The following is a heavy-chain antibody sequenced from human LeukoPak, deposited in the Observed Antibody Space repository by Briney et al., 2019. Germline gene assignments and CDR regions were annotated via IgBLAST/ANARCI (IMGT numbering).Heavy chain of an antibody. D-gene: IGHD4-23*01. V-gene: IGHV3-23*01. CDR1: GFTFSSYY. Sequence: GGSLRLSCAASGFTFSSYYMNCVRQAPGKGLEWVSSISAGGGSTYYGDSVKGRFTISRDNSKNTLYLQMNSLRAEDTAVYYCARRAGGYSHPYDYWGQGTLVTVSS. J-gene: IGHJ4*02. CDR2: ISAGGGST. CDR3: ARRAGGYSHPYDY.